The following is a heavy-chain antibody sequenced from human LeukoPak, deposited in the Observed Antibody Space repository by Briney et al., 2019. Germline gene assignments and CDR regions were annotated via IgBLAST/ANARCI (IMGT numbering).Heavy chain of an antibody. CDR1: GFTFDDYD. D-gene: IGHD3-10*01. Sequence: AGGSLRLSCAASGFTFDDYDMSWVRQAPGKGLEWVSAISGTGDSTYYADSVTGRFSISRDNSKNTLYVQMNSLRAEDTAVYYCAKRGLPDYWGQGTLVTVSS. V-gene: IGHV3-23*01. CDR2: ISGTGDST. CDR3: AKRGLPDY. J-gene: IGHJ4*02.